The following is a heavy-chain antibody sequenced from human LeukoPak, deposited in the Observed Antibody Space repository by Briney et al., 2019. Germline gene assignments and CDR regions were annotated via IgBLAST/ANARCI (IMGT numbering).Heavy chain of an antibody. D-gene: IGHD3-3*01. Sequence: SETLPLTCAVYGGSFSGYYWTWIRQPPGKGLEWIGENNHSGNTNYKPSLESRVTISVDSSKKQFSLKVNSMTAADTAVYYWARGSITVFGVVWFDPWGQGTRVTVSS. V-gene: IGHV4-34*01. CDR1: GGSFSGYY. CDR2: NNHSGNT. CDR3: ARGSITVFGVVWFDP. J-gene: IGHJ5*02.